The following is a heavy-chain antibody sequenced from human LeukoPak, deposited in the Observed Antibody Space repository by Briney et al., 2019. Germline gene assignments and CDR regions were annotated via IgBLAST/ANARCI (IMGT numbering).Heavy chain of an antibody. Sequence: SETLSLTCSVSDGSISDSIVSHYWSWIRQPPGKGLEWIGYIYFNGRTNYSPSLKSRVTLSVDTAKNQFSMNPISLTVADTAVYYCARTARSRDWFDPWGQGSLVTVSS. V-gene: IGHV4-61*01. CDR1: DGSISDSIVSHY. CDR3: ARTARSRDWFDP. D-gene: IGHD2-21*02. CDR2: IYFNGRT. J-gene: IGHJ5*02.